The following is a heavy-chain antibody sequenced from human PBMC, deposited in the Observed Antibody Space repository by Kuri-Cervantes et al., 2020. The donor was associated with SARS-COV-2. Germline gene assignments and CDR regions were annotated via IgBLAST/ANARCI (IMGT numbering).Heavy chain of an antibody. CDR2: IAYDGSNK. V-gene: IGHV3-30*04. D-gene: IGHD2-2*01. CDR1: GFTFSSYA. Sequence: GESLKISCAASGFTFSSYAMHWVRQAPGKGLEWVAVIAYDGSNKYYADSVKGRFTISRDNSKNTLYLQMNSPRAEDTAVYYCSREYCSSTSCGYYGMDGWGQGTTVTVSS. J-gene: IGHJ6*02. CDR3: SREYCSSTSCGYYGMDG.